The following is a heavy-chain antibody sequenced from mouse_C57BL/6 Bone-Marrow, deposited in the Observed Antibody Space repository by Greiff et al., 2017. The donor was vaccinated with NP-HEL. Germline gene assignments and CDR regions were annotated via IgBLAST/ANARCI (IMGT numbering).Heavy chain of an antibody. V-gene: IGHV5-2*03. CDR3: TRLLPYYAMDY. D-gene: IGHD2-1*01. CDR2: INSDGGST. J-gene: IGHJ4*01. Sequence: EVKLVESGGGLVQPGESLKLSCESNEYEFPSHDMSWVRKTPEKRLELVAAINSDGGSTYYPDTMERRFIISRDNTKKPLYLQMSSLRSEDTALYYCTRLLPYYAMDYWGQGTSVTVSS. CDR1: EYEFPSHD.